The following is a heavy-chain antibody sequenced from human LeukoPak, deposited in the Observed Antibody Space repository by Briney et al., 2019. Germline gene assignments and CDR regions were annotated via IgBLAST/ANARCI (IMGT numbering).Heavy chain of an antibody. V-gene: IGHV4-34*01. CDR1: GGSFSGYY. Sequence: SETLSLTCAVYGGSFSGYYWGWVRQPPGKGLEWIGDIYYSGRTYYSSSLKSRLTISLDTSKNQFSLKVNSVTAADTAVYYCARRRYYDSTGYLDWGQGTLVSISP. D-gene: IGHD3-22*01. CDR3: ARRRYYDSTGYLD. J-gene: IGHJ1*01. CDR2: IYYSGRT.